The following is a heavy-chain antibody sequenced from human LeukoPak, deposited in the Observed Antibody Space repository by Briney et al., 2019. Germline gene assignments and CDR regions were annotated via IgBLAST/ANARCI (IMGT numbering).Heavy chain of an antibody. V-gene: IGHV1-46*01. J-gene: IGHJ3*02. D-gene: IGHD3-22*01. Sequence: PSASVKVSCKGSGDTFTSYYMHRVRQGPGPVRKWMGITNPSGCSNTYAQKFQGRVTMTRDMSTSTVYMELSSLRSEDTAVYYCARGRHYYDSSDYYYEGDAFDIWGQGTMVTVSS. CDR3: ARGRHYYDSSDYYYEGDAFDI. CDR2: TNPSGCSN. CDR1: GDTFTSYY.